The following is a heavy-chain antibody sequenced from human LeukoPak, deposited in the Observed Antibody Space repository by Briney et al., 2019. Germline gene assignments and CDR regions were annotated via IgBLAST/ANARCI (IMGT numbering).Heavy chain of an antibody. D-gene: IGHD6-19*01. CDR1: GFTFSSYA. Sequence: GGSLRLSCAASGFTFSSYAMSWVRQAPGKGLELVSAISGSGGSTYYADSVKGRFTISRDNSKNTLYLQMNSLRAEDTAVYYCAKSTYSSGWSWDYWGQGTLVTVSS. CDR3: AKSTYSSGWSWDY. CDR2: ISGSGGST. J-gene: IGHJ4*02. V-gene: IGHV3-23*01.